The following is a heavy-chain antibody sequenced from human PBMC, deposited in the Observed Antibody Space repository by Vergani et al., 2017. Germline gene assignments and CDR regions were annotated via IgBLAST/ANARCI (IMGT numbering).Heavy chain of an antibody. CDR3: ASDRRFRGSYFHLGL. V-gene: IGHV4-59*12. Sequence: QVQLQESGPGLVKPSETLSLTCTVSGGSISSYYWSWIRQPPGKGLEWIGYIYYSGSTNYNPSLKSRVTISVDTSKNQFSLHLTSVTAADSATYYCASDRRFRGSYFHLGLWGQGALVNVSS. D-gene: IGHD1-26*01. J-gene: IGHJ4*02. CDR1: GGSISSYY. CDR2: IYYSGST.